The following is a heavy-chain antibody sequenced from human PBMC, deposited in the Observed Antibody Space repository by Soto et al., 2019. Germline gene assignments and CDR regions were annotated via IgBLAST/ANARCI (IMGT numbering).Heavy chain of an antibody. CDR1: GYSFTTYW. V-gene: IGHV5-51*01. D-gene: IGHD3-3*01. CDR2: IHPGDSDT. CDR3: ARTKYDFWSGYYLSYGMDV. Sequence: GESLKISCKGSGYSFTTYWIGWVRQMPGKGLEWMGIIHPGDSDTRYSPSFQGQGTISADKSISTAYLQWSSLKASDTAMYYCARTKYDFWSGYYLSYGMDVWGQGTTVTVSS. J-gene: IGHJ6*02.